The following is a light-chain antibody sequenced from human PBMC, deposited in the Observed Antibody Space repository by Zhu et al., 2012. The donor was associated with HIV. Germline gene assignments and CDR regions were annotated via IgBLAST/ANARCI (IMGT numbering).Light chain of an antibody. V-gene: IGKV3D-20*01. Sequence: EIVLTQSPGTLSLSPGERATLFCGASQTVGATSLGWYQQKPGLAPRLLIYDASKRATGVPDRFSGSGSGTDFTLTISRLEPEDFAVYYCHHYGTSPYTFGQGTKV. J-gene: IGKJ2*01. CDR3: HHYGTSPYT. CDR2: DAS. CDR1: QTVGATS.